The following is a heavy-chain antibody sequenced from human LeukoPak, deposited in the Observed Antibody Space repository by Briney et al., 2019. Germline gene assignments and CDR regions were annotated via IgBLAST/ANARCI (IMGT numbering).Heavy chain of an antibody. CDR2: IYHSGST. J-gene: IGHJ3*02. CDR1: GYSISSGYY. V-gene: IGHV4-38-2*02. Sequence: PSETLSLTCTVSGYSISSGYYWGWIRQPPGKGLEWIGSIYHSGSTYYNPSLKSRVTISVDTSKNQFSLKLSSVTAADTAVYYCARGAYDSSGYYYGDAFDIWGQGTMVTVSS. CDR3: ARGAYDSSGYYYGDAFDI. D-gene: IGHD3-22*01.